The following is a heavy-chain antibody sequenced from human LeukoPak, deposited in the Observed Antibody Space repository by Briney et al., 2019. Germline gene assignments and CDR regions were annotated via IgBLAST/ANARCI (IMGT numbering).Heavy chain of an antibody. CDR2: IYYSGST. CDR3: ARQKGWFDP. V-gene: IGHV4-39*07. Sequence: SETLSLTCIVSGGSISISSYYWGWIRQPPGEGLEWIGSIYYSGSTYYNPSLKSRVTISVDTSKNQFSLKLSSVTAADTAVYYCARQKGWFDPWGQGTLVTVSS. J-gene: IGHJ5*02. CDR1: GGSISISSYY.